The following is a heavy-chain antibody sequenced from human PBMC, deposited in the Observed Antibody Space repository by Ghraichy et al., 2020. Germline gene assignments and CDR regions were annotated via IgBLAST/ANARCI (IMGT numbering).Heavy chain of an antibody. CDR2: INYSGSA. V-gene: IGHV4-34*01. D-gene: IGHD1-26*01. CDR1: DGSFTGYY. Sequence: SETLSLTCAVYDGSFTGYYWSWIWQPPGKGLEWIGEINYSGSAAYNPSLKGRVTFSVDTPKNQFSLKVSSVTAADTAVYYCARVIVGPTGYFDSWGQGTLVPVSS. CDR3: ARVIVGPTGYFDS. J-gene: IGHJ4*02.